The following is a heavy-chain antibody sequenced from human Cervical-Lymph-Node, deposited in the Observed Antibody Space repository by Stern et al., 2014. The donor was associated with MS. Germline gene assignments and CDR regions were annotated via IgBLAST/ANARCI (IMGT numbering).Heavy chain of an antibody. J-gene: IGHJ4*02. V-gene: IGHV4-59*01. CDR2: IYYSGST. Sequence: QEQLQESGPGLVKPSETLSLTCTVSGGSISSYYWSWIRQPPGKGLEWIGYIYYSGSTNYNPSLKSRVTISVDTSKNQFSLKLSSVTAADTAVYYCAREAEDSSGYFDYWGQGTLVTVSS. CDR3: AREAEDSSGYFDY. D-gene: IGHD3-22*01. CDR1: GGSISSYY.